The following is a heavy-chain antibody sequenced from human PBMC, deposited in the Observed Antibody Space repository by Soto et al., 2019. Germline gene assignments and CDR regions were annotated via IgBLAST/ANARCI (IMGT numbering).Heavy chain of an antibody. J-gene: IGHJ4*02. CDR2: ISGSGDRT. CDR3: AKASTYEYVWGSFRYYFDH. V-gene: IGHV3-23*01. CDR1: GSSFNIYA. Sequence: PGGSLRLSCAASGSSFNIYAMSWVRQAPGKGLEWVSGISGSGDRTHYVDSVKGRFTISRDNVKNTLYLQMNSLRAEDTAVYYCAKASTYEYVWGSFRYYFDHWGQGALVTVSS. D-gene: IGHD3-16*02.